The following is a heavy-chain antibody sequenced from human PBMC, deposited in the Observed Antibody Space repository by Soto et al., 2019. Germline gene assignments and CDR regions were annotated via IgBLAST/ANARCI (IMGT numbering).Heavy chain of an antibody. Sequence: LRLSCAASGFTFSSYAMSWVRQAPGKGLEWVSAISGSGGSTYYADSVKGRFTISRDNSKNTLYLQMNSLRAEDTAVYYCAKGTHIVVVIAIHIWGQGTLVTVSS. CDR3: AKGTHIVVVIAIHI. D-gene: IGHD2-21*01. V-gene: IGHV3-23*01. CDR2: ISGSGGST. CDR1: GFTFSSYA. J-gene: IGHJ4*02.